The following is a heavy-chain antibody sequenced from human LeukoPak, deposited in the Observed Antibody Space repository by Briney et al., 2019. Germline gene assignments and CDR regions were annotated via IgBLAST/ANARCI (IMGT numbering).Heavy chain of an antibody. CDR1: GYTFNTYG. V-gene: IGHV7-4-1*02. Sequence: GSVKLSCAASGYTFNTYGMNWVRQAPGQGLEWRGWINTNTGNATYAQGFTGRFVFSLDTSVSTAYLQISSLKAEDTAVYYCARGSIGAPHHFDYWGQGTLVTVYS. CDR2: INTNTGNA. CDR3: ARGSIGAPHHFDY. D-gene: IGHD3-10*01. J-gene: IGHJ4*02.